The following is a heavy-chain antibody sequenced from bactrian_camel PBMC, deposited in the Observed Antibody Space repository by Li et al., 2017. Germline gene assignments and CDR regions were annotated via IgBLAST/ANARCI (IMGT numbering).Heavy chain of an antibody. Sequence: VQLVESGGGSVQAGGSLRLSCGASGNIASVTYMGWFRQAPGKGLEWVSAINSGGRSTYYADSVKGRFTISRDNAKNTVYLLMNSLKPEDTAVFYCVRATLGYSDGEGFGYWGQGTQVTVS. J-gene: IGHJ6*01. CDR3: VRATLGYSDGEGFGY. D-gene: IGHD4*01. V-gene: IGHV3S40*01. CDR1: GNIASVTY. CDR2: INSGGRST.